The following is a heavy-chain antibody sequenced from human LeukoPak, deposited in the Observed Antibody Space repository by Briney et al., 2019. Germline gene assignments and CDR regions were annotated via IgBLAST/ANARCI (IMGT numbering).Heavy chain of an antibody. CDR1: GDSISSYY. J-gene: IGHJ4*02. V-gene: IGHV4-59*08. CDR3: AREWSDFDN. D-gene: IGHD3-3*01. CDR2: IYYAGST. Sequence: SETLSLTCTVSGDSISSYYWSWIRQPPGKGLEWIGYIYYAGSTSYNPSLKSQVTISVDTTKSQLSQKLGSVTAADPAVNYRAREWSDFDNWGQGTLVTVSS.